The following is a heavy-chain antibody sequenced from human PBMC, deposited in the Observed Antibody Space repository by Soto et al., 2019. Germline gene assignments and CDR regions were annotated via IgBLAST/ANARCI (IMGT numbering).Heavy chain of an antibody. D-gene: IGHD5-18*01. CDR1: GGTFSTYA. CDR2: IIPMFGTA. CDR3: ASGIQLWLRRINNGYSG. V-gene: IGHV1-69*12. J-gene: IGHJ4*02. Sequence: QVQLVQSGAEVKKPESSVKVSCKAPGGTFSTYAISGVRQAPGQGLEWLGGIIPMFGTANYAQRFQDRVTITADESTNTDYMELSSLRSEDTAVYFCASGIQLWLRRINNGYSGWGQGTLVTVSS.